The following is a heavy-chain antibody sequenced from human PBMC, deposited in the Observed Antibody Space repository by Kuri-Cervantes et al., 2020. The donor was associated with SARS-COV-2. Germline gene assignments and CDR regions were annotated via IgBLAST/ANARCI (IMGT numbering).Heavy chain of an antibody. V-gene: IGHV1-69*06. Sequence: SVKVSCKASGGIFNIYAISWVRQAPGQGLEWMGGIIPIFGTANYAQKFQGRVTITADKSTSTAYMELSSLRSEDTAVYYCAIGGNSSPDDYWGQGTLVTVSS. CDR2: IIPIFGTA. CDR1: GGIFNIYA. CDR3: AIGGNSSPDDY. D-gene: IGHD4-23*01. J-gene: IGHJ4*02.